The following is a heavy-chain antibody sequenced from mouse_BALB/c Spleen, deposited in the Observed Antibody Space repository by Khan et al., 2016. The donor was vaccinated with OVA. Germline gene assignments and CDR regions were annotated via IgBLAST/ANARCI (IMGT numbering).Heavy chain of an antibody. CDR1: GYTFTDFT. CDR3: ARGGGGDRFLY. Sequence: QIQLVQSGAELVRPGVSVKISCKGSGYTFTDFTMHWMKQSHAMSLEWIGVISTYYGDADYNQKFKGKATMTVDKSSNTAYMDLASLTSEDSAIYYCARGGGGDRFLYWGQVTLVTVSA. J-gene: IGHJ3*01. V-gene: IGHV1S137*01. CDR2: ISTYYGDA.